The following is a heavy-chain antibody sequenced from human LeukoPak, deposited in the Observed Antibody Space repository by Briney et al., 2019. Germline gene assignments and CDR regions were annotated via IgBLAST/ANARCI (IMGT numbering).Heavy chain of an antibody. V-gene: IGHV1-24*01. Sequence: ASVKVSCKVSGYTLTELSMHWVRQSPGKGLEWMGGFDPEDGETIHAQKFQGRVTMTGDTSTDTAYMELSSLRSEDSAVYYCATEGPTMFSSGSYYFDYWGQGTLATVSS. CDR3: ATEGPTMFSSGSYYFDY. J-gene: IGHJ4*02. CDR2: FDPEDGET. CDR1: GYTLTELS. D-gene: IGHD1-26*01.